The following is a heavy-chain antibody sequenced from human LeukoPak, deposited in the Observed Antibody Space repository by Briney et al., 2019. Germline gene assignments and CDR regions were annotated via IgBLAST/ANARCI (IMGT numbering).Heavy chain of an antibody. J-gene: IGHJ1*01. Sequence: GASVKVSCKASGSTFSSYAISWVRQAPGQGLEWMGGIIPIFGTANYAQKFQGRVTITTDESTSTAYMELSSLRSEDTAVYYCASSGPIVVVPAAMFFQHWGQGTLVTVSS. D-gene: IGHD2-2*01. CDR1: GSTFSSYA. V-gene: IGHV1-69*05. CDR3: ASSGPIVVVPAAMFFQH. CDR2: IIPIFGTA.